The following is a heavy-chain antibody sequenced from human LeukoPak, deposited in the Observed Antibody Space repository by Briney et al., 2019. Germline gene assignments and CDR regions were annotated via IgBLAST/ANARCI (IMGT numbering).Heavy chain of an antibody. Sequence: ASVKVSYKASGYTFTSYGISWVRQAPGQGLEWMGWISAYNGNTNYAQKLQGRVTMTTDTSTSTAYMELRSLGSDDTAVYYCARAERYCSSTSCYVSAFDYWGQGTLVTVSS. CDR3: ARAERYCSSTSCYVSAFDY. CDR2: ISAYNGNT. D-gene: IGHD2-2*01. J-gene: IGHJ4*02. V-gene: IGHV1-18*01. CDR1: GYTFTSYG.